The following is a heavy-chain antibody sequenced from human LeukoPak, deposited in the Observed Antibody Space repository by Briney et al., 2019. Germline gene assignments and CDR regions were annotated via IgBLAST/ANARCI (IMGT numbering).Heavy chain of an antibody. CDR1: GFTLSSYA. CDR3: AKAVDTAIDY. V-gene: IGHV3-23*01. Sequence: GGSLRLSCAASGFTLSSYAMNWVRQAPGKGLEWVSAISGNGYPYYADSVKGRFTISRDNSKNTLYLQMNSLRAEDTAGYYCAKAVDTAIDYWGRGTLVTVSS. D-gene: IGHD5-18*01. J-gene: IGHJ4*02. CDR2: ISGNGYP.